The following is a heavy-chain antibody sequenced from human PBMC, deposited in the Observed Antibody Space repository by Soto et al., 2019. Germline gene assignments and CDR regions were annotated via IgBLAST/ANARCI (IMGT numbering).Heavy chain of an antibody. CDR3: ARRRRTPWFGETGMTYYGMDV. V-gene: IGHV4-39*01. D-gene: IGHD3-10*01. CDR2: IYYSGST. J-gene: IGHJ6*02. CDR1: GGSISSSSYY. Sequence: QLQLQESGPGLVKPSETLSLTCTVSGGSISSSSYYWGWIRQPPGKGLEWIGSIYYSGSTYYNPSLKSRVTISVDTSKNQFSLKLSSVTAADTAVYYCARRRRTPWFGETGMTYYGMDVWGQGTTVTVSS.